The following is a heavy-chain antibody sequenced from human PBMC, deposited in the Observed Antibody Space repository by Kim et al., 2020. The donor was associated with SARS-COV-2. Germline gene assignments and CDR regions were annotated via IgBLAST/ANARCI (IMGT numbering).Heavy chain of an antibody. V-gene: IGHV1-69*01. Sequence: QGRVTITADESTSTAYMELSSLRSEDTAVYYCARVSEVGATYYYYGMDVWGQGTTVTVSS. D-gene: IGHD1-26*01. CDR3: ARVSEVGATYYYYGMDV. J-gene: IGHJ6*02.